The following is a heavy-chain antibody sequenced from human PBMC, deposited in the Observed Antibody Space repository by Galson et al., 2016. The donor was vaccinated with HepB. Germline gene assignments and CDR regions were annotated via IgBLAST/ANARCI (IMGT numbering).Heavy chain of an antibody. Sequence: SLRLSCAASGFSVSGKYMSWARQAPGKGLEWVSAIFSGDATYYRDSVKGRFTISRDKSKNTLYLQMNSLRAEDTAVYYCAKEQYTSRWYAEYYFDYWGQGTLVTVSS. J-gene: IGHJ4*02. CDR3: AKEQYTSRWYAEYYFDY. V-gene: IGHV3-53*05. D-gene: IGHD6-13*01. CDR1: GFSVSGKY. CDR2: IFSGDAT.